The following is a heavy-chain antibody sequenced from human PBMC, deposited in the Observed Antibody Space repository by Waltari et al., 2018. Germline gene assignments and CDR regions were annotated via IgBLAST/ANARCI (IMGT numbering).Heavy chain of an antibody. J-gene: IGHJ4*02. CDR2: IWHYGRKD. Sequence: QVQLVESGGGVVQPGRSLRLSCAASGFTFSDYGMHWVRQAPGKWLVWVACIWHYGRKDFYADSVKGRFTISRDNSRNTMYMQMNSLRAEDTAVYYCTRDVSSIYFDYWGQGTLVTVSS. D-gene: IGHD6-19*01. CDR3: TRDVSSIYFDY. CDR1: GFTFSDYG. V-gene: IGHV3-33*01.